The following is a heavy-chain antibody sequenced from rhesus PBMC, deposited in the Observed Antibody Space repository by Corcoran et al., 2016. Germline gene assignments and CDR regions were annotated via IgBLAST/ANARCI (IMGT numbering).Heavy chain of an antibody. Sequence: QVQLQESGPGLVKPSETLSLTCSVSCGSLSSSNWWSWIRQPHGKGLYWIGYIGGASGGTYYNPSIKSRVTISTDTSKNQFSLRLSSVTAADTAVYYCARQGYNQDFWGQGVLVTVSS. CDR3: ARQGYNQDF. CDR1: CGSLSSSNW. J-gene: IGHJ4*01. V-gene: IGHV4-65*01. CDR2: IGGASGGT. D-gene: IGHD5-42*01.